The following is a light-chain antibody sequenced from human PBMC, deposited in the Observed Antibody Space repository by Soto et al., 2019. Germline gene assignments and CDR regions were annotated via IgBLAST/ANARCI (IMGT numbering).Light chain of an antibody. J-gene: IGKJ1*01. V-gene: IGKV3-20*01. CDR1: QSVSSSY. Sequence: EIVLTQSPGTLSLSPGERATLSCRASQSVSSSYLAWYQQKHGQAPRLLIYGASSRATGIPDRFSGSGSGTDLTITISRLEPEDGEVYYCQQYGSSPRTFGQGTKVDIK. CDR3: QQYGSSPRT. CDR2: GAS.